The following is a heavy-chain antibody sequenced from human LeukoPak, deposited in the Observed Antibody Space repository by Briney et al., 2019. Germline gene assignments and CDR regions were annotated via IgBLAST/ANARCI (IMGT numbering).Heavy chain of an antibody. CDR2: ISGRGGST. CDR1: GFTFSSYA. D-gene: IGHD6-19*01. Sequence: PGGSLRLSCAASGFTFSSYAMSWVRQAPGKGLGWVSAISGRGGSTYYADSVKGRFTLSRDNSKNTLYLQMNSLRAEDTAVYYCAKDYWKSIAVAGNYSDYWGQGTLVTVSS. V-gene: IGHV3-23*01. CDR3: AKDYWKSIAVAGNYSDY. J-gene: IGHJ4*02.